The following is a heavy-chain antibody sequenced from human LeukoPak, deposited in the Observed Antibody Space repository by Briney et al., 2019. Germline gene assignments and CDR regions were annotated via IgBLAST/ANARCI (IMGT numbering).Heavy chain of an antibody. V-gene: IGHV4-34*01. CDR3: ARGGVDTAMVGAFDI. Sequence: SETLSLTCAVYGGSFSGYYWSWLRQPPGKGLEWIGEINHSGSTNYNPSLKSRVTISVDTSKNQFSLKLSSVTAADTAVYYCARGGVDTAMVGAFDIWGQGTMVTVSS. J-gene: IGHJ3*02. CDR1: GGSFSGYY. CDR2: INHSGST. D-gene: IGHD5-18*01.